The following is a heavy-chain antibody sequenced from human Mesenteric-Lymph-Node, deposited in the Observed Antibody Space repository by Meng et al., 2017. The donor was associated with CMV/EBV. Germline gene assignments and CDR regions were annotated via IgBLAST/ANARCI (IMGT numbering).Heavy chain of an antibody. D-gene: IGHD5-12*01. J-gene: IGHJ3*01. CDR2: IRFDGDNK. CDR1: GFTFSSYG. V-gene: IGHV3-30*02. CDR3: AKGDKVATITHV. Sequence: GGSLRLSCAASGFTFSSYGMHWVRQAPGKGLEWVAFIRFDGDNKYYADSVKGRFTISRDNSKNTLYLQMNSLRPEDTAVYYCAKGDKVATITHVWGQGTMVT.